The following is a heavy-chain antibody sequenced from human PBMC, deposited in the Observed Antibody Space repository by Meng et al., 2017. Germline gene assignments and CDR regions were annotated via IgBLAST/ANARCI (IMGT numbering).Heavy chain of an antibody. CDR1: GDSVPSNSAA. Sequence: QVHLHHSGPGLVKPSQTLSLTCAISGDSVPSNSAAWNWIRQSPSRGLEWLGRTYYRSKWYNEYTVSVKSRITINPDTSKNQFSLQLNSVTPEDTAVYYCARAYCSGGSCEFDYWGQGTLVTVSS. CDR3: ARAYCSGGSCEFDY. CDR2: TYYRSKWYN. J-gene: IGHJ4*02. V-gene: IGHV6-1*01. D-gene: IGHD2-15*01.